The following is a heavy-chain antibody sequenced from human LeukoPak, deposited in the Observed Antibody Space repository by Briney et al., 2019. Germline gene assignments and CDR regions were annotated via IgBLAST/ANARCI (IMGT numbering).Heavy chain of an antibody. Sequence: GGSLRLSCAASGFTFSSYAMSWVRQAPGKGLEWVSAISGSGGSTYYADSVKGRFTISRDNSKSTLYLQMNSLRAEDTAVYYCAKDRAGTSGTRRGIEYWGQGTLVTVSS. CDR3: AKDRAGTSGTRRGIEY. V-gene: IGHV3-23*01. D-gene: IGHD3-10*01. J-gene: IGHJ4*02. CDR1: GFTFSSYA. CDR2: ISGSGGST.